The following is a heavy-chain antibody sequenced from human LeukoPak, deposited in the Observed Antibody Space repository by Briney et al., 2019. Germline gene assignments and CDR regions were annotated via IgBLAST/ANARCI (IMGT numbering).Heavy chain of an antibody. J-gene: IGHJ4*02. CDR1: GFTFSDFH. D-gene: IGHD1-26*01. CDR3: ARLSGTYSRGGDH. CDR2: ISGSGYAI. V-gene: IGHV3-11*01. Sequence: GGSLRLSCTASGFTFSDFHMSWIRQAPGKGLEWVSHISGSGYAIHHPGSVKGRFTFSRDNAKNSLYLQMNSLRVEDSAVYYCARLSGTYSRGGDHWGQGTLVTVSS.